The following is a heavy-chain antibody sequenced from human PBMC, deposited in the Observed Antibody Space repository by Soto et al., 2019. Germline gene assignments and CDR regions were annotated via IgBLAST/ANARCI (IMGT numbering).Heavy chain of an antibody. V-gene: IGHV4-59*01. CDR1: GGSISSYY. CDR2: IYYSGST. Sequence: PSETLSLTCTFSGGSISSYYWSWIRQPPGKGLEWIGYIYYSGSTNYNPSLKSRVTISVDTSKNQFSLKLSSVTAADTAVYYCARVDSGYANYYYYYYMDVWGKGTTVTVSS. D-gene: IGHD5-12*01. CDR3: ARVDSGYANYYYYYYMDV. J-gene: IGHJ6*03.